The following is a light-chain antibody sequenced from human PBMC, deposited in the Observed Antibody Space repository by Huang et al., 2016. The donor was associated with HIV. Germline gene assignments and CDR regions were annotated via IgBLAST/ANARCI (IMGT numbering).Light chain of an antibody. Sequence: DIQMTQSPSSLSASVGDRVTITCQASQDISNYLNWYQQKPGKAPKLLIYDASNLETGVPSRFSRSGSGTDFTVTISSLQPEDIATYYCQQYDNLPLFGGGTKVEIK. CDR2: DAS. CDR3: QQYDNLPL. J-gene: IGKJ4*01. V-gene: IGKV1-33*01. CDR1: QDISNY.